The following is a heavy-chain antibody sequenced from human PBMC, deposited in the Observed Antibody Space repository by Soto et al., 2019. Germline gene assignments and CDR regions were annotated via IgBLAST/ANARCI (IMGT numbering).Heavy chain of an antibody. CDR3: ARADYYGSGSYHYFDY. J-gene: IGHJ4*02. CDR2: ISAYNGNT. Sequence: AASVKVSCKASGYTFTSYGISWVRQAPGQGLEWMGWISAYNGNTNYAQKLQGRVTMTTDTSTSTAYMELRSLRSDDTAVYYCARADYYGSGSYHYFDYWGQGTLVTVS. V-gene: IGHV1-18*04. D-gene: IGHD3-10*01. CDR1: GYTFTSYG.